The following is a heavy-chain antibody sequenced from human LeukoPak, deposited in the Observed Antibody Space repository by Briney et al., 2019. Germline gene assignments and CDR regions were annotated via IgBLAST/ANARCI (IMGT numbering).Heavy chain of an antibody. CDR1: GGSFSGYY. D-gene: IGHD1-14*01. J-gene: IGHJ4*02. Sequence: SETLSLTCAVYGGSFSGYYWSWIRQPPGKGLEWIGEINHSGSTNYNPSLKSRVTISVDTSKNQFSLKLSSVTAADTAVYYCARRGKKEPTVPTAYRYWGQGTLVTVSS. V-gene: IGHV4-34*01. CDR2: INHSGST. CDR3: ARRGKKEPTVPTAYRY.